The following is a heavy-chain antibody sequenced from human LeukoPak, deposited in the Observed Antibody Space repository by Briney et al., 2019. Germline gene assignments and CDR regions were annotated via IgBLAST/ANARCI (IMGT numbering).Heavy chain of an antibody. CDR3: AKDNDSSSWSVRGGIWYFDY. CDR2: ISYDGSNK. V-gene: IGHV3-30*18. D-gene: IGHD6-13*01. CDR1: GFTFSSYG. J-gene: IGHJ4*02. Sequence: GGSLRLSCAASGFTFSSYGMHWVRQAPGKGLEWVAVISYDGSNKYYADSVKGRFTISRDNSKNTLYLQMNSLRAEDTAVYYCAKDNDSSSWSVRGGIWYFDYWGQGTLVTVSS.